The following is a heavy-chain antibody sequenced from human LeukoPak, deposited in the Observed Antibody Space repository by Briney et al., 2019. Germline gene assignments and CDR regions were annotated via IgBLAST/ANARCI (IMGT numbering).Heavy chain of an antibody. CDR3: ARDRGAVAATWFDY. CDR1: GFTFSGFY. CDR2: IGSSSTYT. J-gene: IGHJ4*02. Sequence: GGSLRLSCAASGFTFSGFYMSWIRQAPGKGLEWVSCIGSSSTYTNYADSVKGRFTISRDNAKNSLYLQMDGLRAEDTAVYYCARDRGAVAATWFDYWGQGTLVTVSS. D-gene: IGHD6-19*01. V-gene: IGHV3-11*05.